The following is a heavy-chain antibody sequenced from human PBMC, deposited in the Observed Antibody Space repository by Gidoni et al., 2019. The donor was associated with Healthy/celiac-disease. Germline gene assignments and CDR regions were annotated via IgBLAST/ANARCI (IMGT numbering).Heavy chain of an antibody. J-gene: IGHJ4*02. CDR3: ARVRDGITMVRGVIYTPNLNFDY. CDR1: GASFSASY. CDR2: ITPRGST. D-gene: IGHD3-10*01. V-gene: IGHV4-34*01. Sequence: QVQLQPWGAGLLKPSATLSLTCAVSGASFSASYWRWLRQPPGKGLEWIGEITPRGSTNYNPSLKRRVTRAGDTSKNQCSLKLGSGTAADTAVYYGARVRDGITMVRGVIYTPNLNFDYWGQGTLVTVSS.